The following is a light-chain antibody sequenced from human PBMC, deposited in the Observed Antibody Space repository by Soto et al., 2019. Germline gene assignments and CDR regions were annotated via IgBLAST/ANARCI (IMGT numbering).Light chain of an antibody. V-gene: IGLV1-44*01. Sequence: QSVLTQPPSASGTPGQRVTISCSGTTSNIGSNTVSWYHHLPGTAPKLLIYNNDRRPSGVPDRFSGSKSGTSASLAISGLQSEDEADYFCSTWDDSLNGWVFGGGTKLTVL. CDR1: TSNIGSNT. CDR3: STWDDSLNGWV. J-gene: IGLJ3*02. CDR2: NND.